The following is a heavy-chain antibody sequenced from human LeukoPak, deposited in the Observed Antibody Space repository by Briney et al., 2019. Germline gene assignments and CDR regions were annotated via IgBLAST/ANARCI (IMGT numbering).Heavy chain of an antibody. D-gene: IGHD3-10*02. CDR3: ARGGVRGVIYFDY. V-gene: IGHV1-2*02. Sequence: ASVKVSCKASGYTFTGYYMHWVRQAPGQGLEWMGWINANSGGTNYAQNFQGRVTITRDTSISTAYMELSRLRSDDTAVYYCARGGVRGVIYFDYWGQGTLVTVSS. CDR1: GYTFTGYY. CDR2: INANSGGT. J-gene: IGHJ4*02.